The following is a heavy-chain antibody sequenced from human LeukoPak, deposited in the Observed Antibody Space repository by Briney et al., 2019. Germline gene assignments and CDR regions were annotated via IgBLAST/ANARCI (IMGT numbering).Heavy chain of an antibody. CDR2: INPSGGST. V-gene: IGHV1-46*01. J-gene: IGHJ6*03. CDR1: GYTFTSYY. Sequence: ASVKVSCKASGYTFTSYYMHWVRQAPGQGLEWMVIINPSGGSTSYAQKFQGRVTMTRDTSTSTVYMELSSLRSEDTAVYYCAREGRYCSSTSCYSRLYYMDVWGKGTTVTVSS. D-gene: IGHD2-2*01. CDR3: AREGRYCSSTSCYSRLYYMDV.